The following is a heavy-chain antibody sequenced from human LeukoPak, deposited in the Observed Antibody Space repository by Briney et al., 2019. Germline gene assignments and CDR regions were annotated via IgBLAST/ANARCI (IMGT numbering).Heavy chain of an antibody. CDR3: ARDSFGGSAKGGMDV. J-gene: IGHJ6*02. CDR2: IYSGGST. Sequence: GRALRLFCAAPRVGISSSYLRWLRQYTGKGLEWVSVIYSGGSTYYADSVKGRFTISRDNSKNTLYLQMNSLRAEDTAVYYCARDSFGGSAKGGMDVWGQGTTVTVSS. CDR1: RVGISSSY. D-gene: IGHD1-26*01. V-gene: IGHV3-53*05.